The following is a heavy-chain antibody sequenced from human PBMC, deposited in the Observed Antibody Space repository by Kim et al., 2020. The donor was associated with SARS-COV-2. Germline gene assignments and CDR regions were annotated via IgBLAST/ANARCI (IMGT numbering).Heavy chain of an antibody. V-gene: IGHV1-18*01. CDR1: GYTFISYG. J-gene: IGHJ5*02. Sequence: ASVKVSCKASGYTFISYGISWVRQAPGQGLEWMGWISAYNGNTNYAQKFQGRITMTTDTSTDIAYMEVRSLTSDDTAVYYCAKAGRFGGDRFDPWGQGTLVTVSS. D-gene: IGHD3-10*01. CDR2: ISAYNGNT. CDR3: AKAGRFGGDRFDP.